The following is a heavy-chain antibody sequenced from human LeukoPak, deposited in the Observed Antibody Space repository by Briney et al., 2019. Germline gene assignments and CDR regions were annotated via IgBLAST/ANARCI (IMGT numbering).Heavy chain of an antibody. Sequence: ASVKVSYKASGGTFSSYAISWVRQAPGQGLEWMVGIIPIFGTANYAQKFQGRVTITADESTSTAYMELSSLRSEDTAVYYCARRRAVPAAMVYYYYGMDVWGQGTTVTVSS. CDR1: GGTFSSYA. V-gene: IGHV1-69*13. CDR3: ARRRAVPAAMVYYYYGMDV. CDR2: IIPIFGTA. J-gene: IGHJ6*02. D-gene: IGHD2-2*01.